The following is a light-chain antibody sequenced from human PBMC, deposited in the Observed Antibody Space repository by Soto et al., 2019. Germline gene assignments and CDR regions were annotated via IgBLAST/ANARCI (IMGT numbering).Light chain of an antibody. V-gene: IGKV3-11*01. J-gene: IGKJ5*01. CDR3: QQRSDWPIT. CDR2: DAS. CDR1: QSVSTY. Sequence: EIVLTQSPASLSLSPGEGATLSCRASQSVSTYLAWFQQKFGQPPRLLIYDASKRATGIPARFSGSGSGTHFTLTINSLDPDDFAVYYCQQRSDWPITFGQGTRLEI.